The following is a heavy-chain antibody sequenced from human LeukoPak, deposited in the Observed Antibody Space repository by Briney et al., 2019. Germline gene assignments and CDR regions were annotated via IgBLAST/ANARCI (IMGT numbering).Heavy chain of an antibody. D-gene: IGHD3-9*01. CDR1: GFTFSSYA. CDR3: AKGGIDHYDILTGYSDY. V-gene: IGHV3-23*01. Sequence: GGSLRLSCAASGFTFSSYAMSWVRQAPGKGLEWVSAISGSGGSTYYADSVKGRFAISRDNSKNTLYLQMNSLRAEDTAVYYCAKGGIDHYDILTGYSDYWGQGTLVTVSS. CDR2: ISGSGGST. J-gene: IGHJ4*02.